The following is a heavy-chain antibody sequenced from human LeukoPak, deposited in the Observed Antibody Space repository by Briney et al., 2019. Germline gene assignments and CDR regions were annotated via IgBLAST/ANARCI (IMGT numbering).Heavy chain of an antibody. D-gene: IGHD5-24*01. J-gene: IGHJ4*02. V-gene: IGHV1-69*02. CDR1: GGTFSSYT. CDR3: ARAGLDGYNFDY. Sequence: GSSVKVSCKXSGGTFSSYTISWVRQSPGQGLEWMGRIIPILGIANYAQKFQGRVTITADKSTSTAYMELSSLRSEDTAVYYCARAGLDGYNFDYWGQGTLVTVSS. CDR2: IIPILGIA.